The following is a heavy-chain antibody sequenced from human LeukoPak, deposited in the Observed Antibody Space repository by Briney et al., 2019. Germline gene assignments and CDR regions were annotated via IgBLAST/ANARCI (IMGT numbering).Heavy chain of an antibody. CDR3: ARGGDYSSSDYYYMDV. D-gene: IGHD6-6*01. V-gene: IGHV4-59*01. Sequence: SETLSLTCTVSGVFITSYSWSWIRQPPGKGLEWIGYMYWSGDTNYNPSLRSRVTISLDTSKNQFFLRLSSVTAADTAKYFCARGGDYSSSDYYYMDVWGKGTTVTVSS. J-gene: IGHJ6*03. CDR1: GVFITSYS. CDR2: MYWSGDT.